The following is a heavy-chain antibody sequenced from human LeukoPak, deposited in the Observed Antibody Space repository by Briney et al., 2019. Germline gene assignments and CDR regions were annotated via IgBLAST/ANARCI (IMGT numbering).Heavy chain of an antibody. D-gene: IGHD6-13*01. CDR1: GFTFSSNA. Sequence: GGSLRLSCAVSGFTFSSNAMSWVRQAPGKGLEWVSAISGSGGSTYYADSVKGRFTISRDNSKSTLNLQMNSLRVEDTAVYYCAKCSASSIATAGPYWGQGTLVTVSS. V-gene: IGHV3-23*01. J-gene: IGHJ4*02. CDR2: ISGSGGST. CDR3: AKCSASSIATAGPY.